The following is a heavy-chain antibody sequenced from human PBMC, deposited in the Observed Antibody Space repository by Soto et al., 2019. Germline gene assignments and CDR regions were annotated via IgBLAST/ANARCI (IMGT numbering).Heavy chain of an antibody. CDR3: ARGKMGLGSGSYSSYFYSGLDV. J-gene: IGHJ6*04. CDR2: IIPIFGTA. D-gene: IGHD3-10*01. V-gene: IGHV1-69*13. Sequence: GASVKVSCKASGGTFSSYAISWVRHAPGQGLEWMGGIIPIFGTANYAQKFQGRVTITADESTSTAYMELSSLRSEDTAVYYCARGKMGLGSGSYSSYFYSGLDVWGKGTTVTVPS. CDR1: GGTFSSYA.